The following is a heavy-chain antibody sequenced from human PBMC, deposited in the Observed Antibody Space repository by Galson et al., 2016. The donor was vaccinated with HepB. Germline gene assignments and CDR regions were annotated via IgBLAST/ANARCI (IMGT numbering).Heavy chain of an antibody. D-gene: IGHD3-9*01. CDR2: IGRSGGST. V-gene: IGHV3-23*01. CDR1: GFTFSSYA. Sequence: SLRLSCAASGFTFSSYAMSWVRQAPGKGLKWVSTIGRSGGSTYYADSVKGRFTISRDNSNSTLYLQMKSLRAEDADVYYCAKYWNFDCLKDRTGEGMDVWGQGTTVTVSS. J-gene: IGHJ6*02. CDR3: AKYWNFDCLKDRTGEGMDV.